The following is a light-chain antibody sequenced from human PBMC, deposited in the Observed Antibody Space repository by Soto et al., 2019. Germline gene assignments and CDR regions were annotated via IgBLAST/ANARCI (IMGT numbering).Light chain of an antibody. CDR2: AAS. J-gene: IGKJ3*01. CDR3: QQANSFPYT. CDR1: QGINSW. V-gene: IGKV1-12*02. Sequence: DIQMTQSPSSVSASVGDRVTITCRASQGINSWLAWYQQKPGKAPKLLIYAASNLQSGVPSRFSGSGSGTDFALTISNLQSEDFATYYCQQANSFPYTFGPGTKVDIK.